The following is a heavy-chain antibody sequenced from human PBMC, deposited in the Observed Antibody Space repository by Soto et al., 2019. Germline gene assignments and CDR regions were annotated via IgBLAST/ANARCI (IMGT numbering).Heavy chain of an antibody. CDR2: ISSTGTSM. CDR3: ARETHFIDY. V-gene: IGHV3-48*03. Sequence: VQLVESGGDLVQPGGSLRLSCAASGFTFSSYEMNWVRQAPGKGLEWVSYISSTGTSMDYADSVKGRFTISRDNANNSLHLQLNRLRDEDTAVYYCARETHFIDYWGQGTLVSVSA. CDR1: GFTFSSYE. J-gene: IGHJ4*02.